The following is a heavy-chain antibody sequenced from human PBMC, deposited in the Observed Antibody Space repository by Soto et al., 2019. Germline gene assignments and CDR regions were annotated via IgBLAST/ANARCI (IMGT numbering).Heavy chain of an antibody. J-gene: IGHJ4*02. CDR2: IFYSGST. CDR1: GGSIVGHY. Sequence: SETLSLTCSVSGGSIVGHYWTWIRQSPGKGLEWIGYIFYSGSTDYNPSLKSRVTISVDTSKNQFSLKLSSANAADTAVYYCARVGSSGWSPDYWGRGTLVTVS. V-gene: IGHV4-59*11. CDR3: ARVGSSGWSPDY. D-gene: IGHD6-19*01.